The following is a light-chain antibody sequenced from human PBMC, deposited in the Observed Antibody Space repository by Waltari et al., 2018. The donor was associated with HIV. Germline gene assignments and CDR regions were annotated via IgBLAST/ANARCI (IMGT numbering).Light chain of an antibody. V-gene: IGKV4-1*01. CDR3: QQYYGTPYT. CDR1: QNVLYSSNNKNY. CDR2: WAS. Sequence: DIVMTQSPDSLAVSLGERATINCKSSQNVLYSSNNKNYLAWYQHKAGQPPKLLISWASTRQSGVPDRFSGSGSGTDFTLTISSLQAEDVAVYYCQQYYGTPYTFGQGTNLEIK. J-gene: IGKJ2*01.